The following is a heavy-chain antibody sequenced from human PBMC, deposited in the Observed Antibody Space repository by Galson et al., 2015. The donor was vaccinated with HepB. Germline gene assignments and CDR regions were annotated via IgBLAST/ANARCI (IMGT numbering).Heavy chain of an antibody. Sequence: SVKVSCKASGYTFTSYAMHWVRQAPGQRLEWMGWINAGNGNTKYSQKFLGRVTITRDTSASTAYMELSSLRSEDTAVYYCVRNPPPGTYCTGGVCIHYWGQGTLVTVSS. CDR1: GYTFTSYA. CDR3: VRNPPPGTYCTGGVCIHY. V-gene: IGHV1-3*01. D-gene: IGHD2-8*02. CDR2: INAGNGNT. J-gene: IGHJ4*02.